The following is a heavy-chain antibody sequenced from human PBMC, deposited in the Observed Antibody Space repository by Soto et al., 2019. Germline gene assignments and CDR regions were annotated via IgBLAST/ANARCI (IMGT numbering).Heavy chain of an antibody. CDR1: GFTFSSYS. CDR3: ARDNGVATIVYYYYGMDV. Sequence: GGSLRLSCAASGFTFSSYSMNWVRQAPGKGLEWVSSISGSSIYIYYADSVKGRFTISRDNAKNSLYLQMNSLRAEDTAVYYCARDNGVATIVYYYYGMDVWGQGTKVTVSS. CDR2: ISGSSIYI. J-gene: IGHJ6*02. D-gene: IGHD5-12*01. V-gene: IGHV3-21*01.